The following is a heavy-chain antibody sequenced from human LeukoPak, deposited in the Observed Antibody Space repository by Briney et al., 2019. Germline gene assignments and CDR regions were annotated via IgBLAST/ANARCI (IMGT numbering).Heavy chain of an antibody. CDR1: GFTFSDYI. D-gene: IGHD3-16*01. V-gene: IGHV3-72*01. J-gene: IGHJ3*02. CDR3: SRDGGEGGNSAFDI. Sequence: GGSLRLSCAASGFTFSDYILDWVRQAPGKGLEWVGRIRRGAKSYTTEYAGSVKGRFTISRDDSKNSLYLHMNSLKTEDTAVYHCSRDGGEGGNSAFDIWGQGTMVTVSS. CDR2: IRRGAKSYTT.